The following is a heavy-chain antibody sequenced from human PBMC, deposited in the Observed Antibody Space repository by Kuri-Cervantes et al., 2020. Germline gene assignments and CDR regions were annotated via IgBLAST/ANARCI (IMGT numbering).Heavy chain of an antibody. CDR3: AKDIWYDSSGYYFSGMDV. V-gene: IGHV3-9*01. Sequence: SLKISCAASGFTFDDYAMHWVRQAPGKGLEWVSGISWNSGSIGYADSVKGRFTISRGNAKNSLYLQMNSLRAEDTALYYCAKDIWYDSSGYYFSGMDVWGQGTTVTVSS. D-gene: IGHD3-22*01. CDR1: GFTFDDYA. CDR2: ISWNSGSI. J-gene: IGHJ6*02.